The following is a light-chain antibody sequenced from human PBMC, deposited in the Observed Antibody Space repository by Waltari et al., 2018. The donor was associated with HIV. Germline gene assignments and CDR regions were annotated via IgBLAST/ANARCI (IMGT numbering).Light chain of an antibody. J-gene: IGKJ2*01. V-gene: IGKV3-20*01. Sequence: EIVLTQSPGTLSLSPGERATLSCRASQSVSRNFLAWYHQKPVQAPRLLIYGASTRAPGIPDRFSGTGSGTDFTLTISRLEPEDFGVFYCQQYGSSREYTFGQGTKLEIK. CDR1: QSVSRNF. CDR2: GAS. CDR3: QQYGSSREYT.